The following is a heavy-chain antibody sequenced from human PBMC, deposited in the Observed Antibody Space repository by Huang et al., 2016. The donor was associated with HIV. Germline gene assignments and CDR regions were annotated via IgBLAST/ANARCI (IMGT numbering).Heavy chain of an antibody. J-gene: IGHJ4*02. CDR1: GFTFNKFD. CDR3: AKDGRGSGTYYDYFEY. Sequence: QVQLVESGGGVVQPGRSLRLSCAAFGFTFNKFDMHWVGQAPGKGLGWVAGISYDGSREYHADSVRGRFTSSRDNSKNTVHLQMNSLRVEDTAVYYCAKDGRGSGTYYDYFEYWGQGTLVTVSS. V-gene: IGHV3-30*18. D-gene: IGHD1-26*01. CDR2: ISYDGSRE.